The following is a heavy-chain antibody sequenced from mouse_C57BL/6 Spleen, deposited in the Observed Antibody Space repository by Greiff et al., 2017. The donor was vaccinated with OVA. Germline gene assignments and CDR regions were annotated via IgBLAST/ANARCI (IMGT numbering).Heavy chain of an antibody. D-gene: IGHD2-5*01. CDR2: ISDGGSYT. CDR1: GFTFSSYA. Sequence: EVMLVESGGGLVKPGGSLKLSCAASGFTFSSYAMSWVRQTPEKRLEWVATISDGGSYTYYPDNVKGRFTISRDNAKNNLYLQMSHLKSEDTAMYYCARGDYSNYSDFDYWGQGTTLTVSS. V-gene: IGHV5-4*03. CDR3: ARGDYSNYSDFDY. J-gene: IGHJ2*01.